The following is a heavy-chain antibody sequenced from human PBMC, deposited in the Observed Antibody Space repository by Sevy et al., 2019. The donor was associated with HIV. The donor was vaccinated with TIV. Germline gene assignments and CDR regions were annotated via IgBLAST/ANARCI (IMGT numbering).Heavy chain of an antibody. V-gene: IGHV4-59*08. CDR3: ARHGVETRSFDP. CDR1: GDSINTYY. CDR2: VSHSGNT. J-gene: IGHJ5*02. D-gene: IGHD2-8*01. Sequence: SETLSLTCTVSGDSINTYYWSWIRQPPGKGLEWIGYVSHSGNTNYNPSLKSRVSMSLDTSRNQFSLKVKSVTAADTAVYYCARHGVETRSFDPWGQGTLVTVSS.